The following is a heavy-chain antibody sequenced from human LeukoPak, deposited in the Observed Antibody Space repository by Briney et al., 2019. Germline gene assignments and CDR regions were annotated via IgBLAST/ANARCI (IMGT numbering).Heavy chain of an antibody. CDR2: IYHSGST. D-gene: IGHD5-12*01. J-gene: IGHJ3*02. CDR3: ARDRDGYNLGAFDI. V-gene: IGHV4-30-2*01. Sequence: SETLSLTCAVSGGSISSGGYYWSWVRQPPGKGLEWIGYIYHSGSTYYNPSLKSRVTISVDRSKNQFSLKLSSVTAADTAVYYCARDRDGYNLGAFDIWGQGTMVTVSS. CDR1: GGSISSGGYY.